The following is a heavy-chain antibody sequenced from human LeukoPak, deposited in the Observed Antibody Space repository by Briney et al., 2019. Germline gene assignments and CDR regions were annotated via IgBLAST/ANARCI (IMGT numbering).Heavy chain of an antibody. CDR1: GFTFSSYA. J-gene: IGHJ4*02. D-gene: IGHD3-10*01. Sequence: GGSLRLSCAASGFTFSSYAMHWVRQAPGKGLEWVAVISYDGSNKYYADSVKGRFTISRDNAKNSLYLQMNSLRAEDTAVYYCARGGSGDYWGQGTLVTVSS. V-gene: IGHV3-30-3*01. CDR3: ARGGSGDY. CDR2: ISYDGSNK.